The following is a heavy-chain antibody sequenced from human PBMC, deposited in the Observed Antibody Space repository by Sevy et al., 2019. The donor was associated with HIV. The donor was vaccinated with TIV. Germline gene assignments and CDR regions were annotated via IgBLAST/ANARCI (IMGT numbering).Heavy chain of an antibody. CDR2: ISSRSGTI. D-gene: IGHD2-8*01. V-gene: IGHV3-48*01. J-gene: IGHJ4*02. CDR1: GITLSNYS. Sequence: GGCLRLSCAASGITLSNYSVNWVRQAPGKGLEWVSYISSRSGTIYYADSVKGRFTISRDNAKNTLSLQMNSLRAEDTAVYYCARGLYPRPFDYWGQGTLVTVSS. CDR3: ARGLYPRPFDY.